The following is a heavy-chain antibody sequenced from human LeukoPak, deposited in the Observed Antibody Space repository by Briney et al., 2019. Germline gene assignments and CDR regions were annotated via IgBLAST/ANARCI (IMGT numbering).Heavy chain of an antibody. CDR2: INPNSGGT. CDR1: GGTFSSYA. Sequence: ASVKVSCKASGGTFSSYAISWVRQAPGQGLEWMGWINPNSGGTNYAQKFQGRVTMTRDTSITTAYMELSRLRSDDTAVYYCARAGRGVWFGEKNWFDPWGQGTLVTVSS. D-gene: IGHD3-10*01. V-gene: IGHV1-2*02. J-gene: IGHJ5*02. CDR3: ARAGRGVWFGEKNWFDP.